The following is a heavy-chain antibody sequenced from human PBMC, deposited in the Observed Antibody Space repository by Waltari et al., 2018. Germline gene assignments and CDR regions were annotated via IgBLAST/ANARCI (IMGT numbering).Heavy chain of an antibody. V-gene: IGHV3-74*01. CDR3: VRGSLNPGFDY. J-gene: IGHJ4*02. CDR2: TNTDGSFT. Sequence: EVQLVASGGGLVQPGGSLRLSCAVLVFTFSSYWMHWCRQTPGEGLVWLSRTNTDGSFTNYADAVEGRFTMSRDNAKDTVYLQMNSLRAEDTAIYYCVRGSLNPGFDYWGQGTLVTVSS. CDR1: VFTFSSYW.